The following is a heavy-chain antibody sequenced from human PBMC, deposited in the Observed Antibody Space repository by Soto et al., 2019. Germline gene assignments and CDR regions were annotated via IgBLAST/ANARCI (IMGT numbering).Heavy chain of an antibody. CDR2: ISSSSSYI. CDR1: GFSLSSYS. V-gene: IGHV3-21*01. Sequence: GGSLGLSCAASGFSLSSYSMNWVRQAPGKGLEWVSSISSSSSYIYCADSVKGRFTISRDNAKNSLYLQMNSLRAEDTAVYYCARDLLSPNWFDPWGQGTLVTVSS. D-gene: IGHD1-26*01. CDR3: ARDLLSPNWFDP. J-gene: IGHJ5*02.